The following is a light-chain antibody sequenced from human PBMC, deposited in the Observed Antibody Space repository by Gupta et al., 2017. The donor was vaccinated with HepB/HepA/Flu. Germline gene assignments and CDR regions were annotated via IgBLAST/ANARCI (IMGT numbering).Light chain of an antibody. CDR2: GAS. V-gene: IGKV3-11*01. J-gene: IGKJ2*01. CDR1: QSVSSY. CDR3: QQLRNRPYT. Sequence: EIVLTQSPATLSLSPGERATLSCRASQSVSSYLAWYQQKPGQAPRLLIYGASNMATGIPARFSGSGSGTSFTLIICSLESEDFGVYYCQQLRNRPYTFGQGTNLEI.